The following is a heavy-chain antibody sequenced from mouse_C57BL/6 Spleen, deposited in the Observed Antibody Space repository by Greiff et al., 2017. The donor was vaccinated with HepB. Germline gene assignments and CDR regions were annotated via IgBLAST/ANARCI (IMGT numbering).Heavy chain of an antibody. V-gene: IGHV1-64*01. Sequence: QVQLQQSGAELVKPGASVKLSCKASGYTFTSYWMHWVKQRPGQGLEWIGMIHPNSGSTNYNEKFKSKATLTVDKSSSTAYMQLSSLTSEDSAVYYCARGGLGRGFAYWGQGTLVTVSA. D-gene: IGHD4-1*01. CDR1: GYTFTSYW. CDR3: ARGGLGRGFAY. J-gene: IGHJ3*01. CDR2: IHPNSGST.